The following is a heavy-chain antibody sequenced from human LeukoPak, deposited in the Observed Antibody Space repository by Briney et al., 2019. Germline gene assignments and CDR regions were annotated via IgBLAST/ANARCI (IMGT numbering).Heavy chain of an antibody. D-gene: IGHD3-10*01. CDR3: AKDQGNYYGSGSLDY. Sequence: PGRSLRLSCAASGFTFSSYAMHWVRQAPGKGLEWVAVISYDGSNKYYADSVKGRFTISRDNSKNTLYLQINSLRAEDTAVYYCAKDQGNYYGSGSLDYWGQGTLVTVSS. CDR1: GFTFSSYA. CDR2: ISYDGSNK. J-gene: IGHJ4*02. V-gene: IGHV3-30-3*01.